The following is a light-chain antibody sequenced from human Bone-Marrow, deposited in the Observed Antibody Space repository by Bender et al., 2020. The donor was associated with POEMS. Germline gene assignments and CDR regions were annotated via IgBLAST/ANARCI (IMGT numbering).Light chain of an antibody. CDR3: SSWDDSLSGWV. J-gene: IGLJ3*02. Sequence: QSVLTQPPSASGTPGQRVTISCSGSSSNIGSKTVNWFQQLPGTAPRLVVYSNYQRPSGVPARFSRSKSGTSASLAISDIQSEDEGDYYCSSWDDSLSGWVFGGGTKLTVL. CDR2: SNY. CDR1: SSNIGSKT. V-gene: IGLV1-44*01.